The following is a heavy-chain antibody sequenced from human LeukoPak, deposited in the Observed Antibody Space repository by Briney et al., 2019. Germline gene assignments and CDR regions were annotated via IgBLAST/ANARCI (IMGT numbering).Heavy chain of an antibody. CDR2: IYYSGST. J-gene: IGHJ4*02. V-gene: IGHV4-31*03. CDR1: GGSISSGGYY. CDR3: ARAGYDDSSGYYSSLFDY. Sequence: SETLSLTCTVSGGSISSGGYYWSWIRQHPGKGLEWIGYIYYSGSTYYNPSLKSRVTISVDTSKNQFSLKLSSVTAADTAVYYCARAGYDDSSGYYSSLFDYWGQGTLVTVSS. D-gene: IGHD3-22*01.